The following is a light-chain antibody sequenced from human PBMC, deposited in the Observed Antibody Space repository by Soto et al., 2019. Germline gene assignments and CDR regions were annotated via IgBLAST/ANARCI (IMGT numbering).Light chain of an antibody. CDR1: QSLNSD. Sequence: IGITQSPATLSVSPEERATLSCRASQSLNSDLASYQPSPGQARRLLIYGASTSSTGIPDRFSGCQSGTDFTLTINRLEPEDFAVYYCQQYGSSPLTFGGRMEVDI. CDR2: GAS. CDR3: QQYGSSPLT. J-gene: IGKJ4*01. V-gene: IGKV3-20*01.